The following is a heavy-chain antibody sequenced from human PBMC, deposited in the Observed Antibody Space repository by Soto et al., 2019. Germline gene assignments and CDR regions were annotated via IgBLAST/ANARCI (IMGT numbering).Heavy chain of an antibody. CDR2: IYYSGST. V-gene: IGHV4-59*01. D-gene: IGHD2-21*02. CDR1: GGSISSYY. J-gene: IGHJ6*02. Sequence: SETLSLTCTVSGGSISSYYWSWIRQPPGKGLEWIGYIYYSGSTNYNPSLKSRVTISVDTSKNQFSLKLSSVTAADTAVYYCARDKYGGNSRYYGMDVWGQGTTVTVSS. CDR3: ARDKYGGNSRYYGMDV.